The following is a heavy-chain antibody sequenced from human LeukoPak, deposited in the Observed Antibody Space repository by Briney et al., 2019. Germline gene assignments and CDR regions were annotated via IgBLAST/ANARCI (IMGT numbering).Heavy chain of an antibody. V-gene: IGHV1-3*03. J-gene: IGHJ5*02. D-gene: IGHD2-15*01. Sequence: ASVKVSCKASGYTFTSYAMHWVRQAPGQRLEWMGWINAGNGNTKYSQEFQGRVTITRDTSASTAYMELSSLRPEDMAVYYCASNLRFCSGGSCLENWFDPWGQGTLVTVSS. CDR2: INAGNGNT. CDR3: ASNLRFCSGGSCLENWFDP. CDR1: GYTFTSYA.